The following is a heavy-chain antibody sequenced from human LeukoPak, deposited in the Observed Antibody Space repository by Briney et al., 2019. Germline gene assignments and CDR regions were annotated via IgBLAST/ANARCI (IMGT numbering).Heavy chain of an antibody. Sequence: PGRSLRLSCAASGFTFSSYGMHWVRQAPGKGLEWVAVIWYDGSNKYYADSVKGRFTISRDNSKNTLYLQMNSLKAEDTAVYYSAKAALRYCSGGSCYIDYWGQGTLVTVSS. CDR2: IWYDGSNK. J-gene: IGHJ4*02. CDR3: AKAALRYCSGGSCYIDY. D-gene: IGHD2-15*01. CDR1: GFTFSSYG. V-gene: IGHV3-33*06.